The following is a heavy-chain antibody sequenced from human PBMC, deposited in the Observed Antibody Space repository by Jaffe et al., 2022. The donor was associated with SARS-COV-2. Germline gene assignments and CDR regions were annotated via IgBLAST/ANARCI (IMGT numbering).Heavy chain of an antibody. V-gene: IGHV3-23*04. CDR3: ALNGIVVPASGDAFDI. D-gene: IGHD2-2*01. J-gene: IGHJ3*02. Sequence: EVQLVESGGGLVQPGGSLRLSCAASGFTFSSYAMSWVRQAPGKGLEWVSAISGSGGSTYYADSVKGRFTISRDNSKNTLYLQMNSLRAEDTAVYYCALNGIVVPASGDAFDIWGQGTMVTVSS. CDR2: ISGSGGST. CDR1: GFTFSSYA.